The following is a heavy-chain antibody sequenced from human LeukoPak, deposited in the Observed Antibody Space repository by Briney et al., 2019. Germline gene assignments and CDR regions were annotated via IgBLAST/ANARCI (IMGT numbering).Heavy chain of an antibody. CDR1: GFTFSSFE. Sequence: GGSLRLSCAASGFTFSSFEMNWVRQAPGKGLEWVSYVSSSGRTIFYADSVEGRFTTSRDNAKKSLYLQMNSLRAEDTAVYYSARDYRNYGSGSSALDYWGQGTLVTVSS. CDR2: VSSSGRTI. CDR3: ARDYRNYGSGSSALDY. D-gene: IGHD3-10*01. J-gene: IGHJ4*02. V-gene: IGHV3-48*03.